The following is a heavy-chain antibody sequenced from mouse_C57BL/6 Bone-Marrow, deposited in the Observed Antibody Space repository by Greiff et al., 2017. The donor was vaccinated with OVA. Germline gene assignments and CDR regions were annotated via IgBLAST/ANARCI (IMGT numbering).Heavy chain of an antibody. CDR2: IDPSESYT. Sequence: VQLQQPGAELVRPGTSVKLSCKASGYTFTSYWMHWVKQRPGQGLEWIGVIDPSESYTNYNQKFKGKATLTVDTSSSTAYMQLSSLTSEDSAVYYCARYGDGYYFDYWGQGTTLTVSS. D-gene: IGHD2-3*01. CDR3: ARYGDGYYFDY. J-gene: IGHJ2*01. V-gene: IGHV1-59*01. CDR1: GYTFTSYW.